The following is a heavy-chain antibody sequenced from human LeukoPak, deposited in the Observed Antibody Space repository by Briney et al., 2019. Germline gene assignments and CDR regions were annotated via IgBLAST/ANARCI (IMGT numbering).Heavy chain of an antibody. CDR1: GGSISSYY. Sequence: SETPSLTCTVSGGSISSYYWSWIRQPPGKGLEWIGYIYYSGSTNYNPSLKSRVTISVDTSKNQFSLKLSSVTAADTAVYYCARVGRSSWSVRRGAYDYWGQGTLVTVSS. D-gene: IGHD6-13*01. J-gene: IGHJ4*02. V-gene: IGHV4-59*12. CDR2: IYYSGST. CDR3: ARVGRSSWSVRRGAYDY.